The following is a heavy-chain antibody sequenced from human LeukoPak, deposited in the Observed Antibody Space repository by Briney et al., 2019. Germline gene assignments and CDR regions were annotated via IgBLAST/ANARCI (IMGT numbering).Heavy chain of an antibody. J-gene: IGHJ4*02. D-gene: IGHD3-10*01. CDR1: LDSTTSNF. Sequence: SETLSLTCTVSLDSTTSNFWSWVRQPPGKGLEWIGEIHRSGSPNYNPSLQSRVTISIDRSRNQIVLELSSVTAADTAVYYCASNYYGSGSLDYWGQGNLVTVSS. CDR2: IHRSGSP. V-gene: IGHV4-4*02. CDR3: ASNYYGSGSLDY.